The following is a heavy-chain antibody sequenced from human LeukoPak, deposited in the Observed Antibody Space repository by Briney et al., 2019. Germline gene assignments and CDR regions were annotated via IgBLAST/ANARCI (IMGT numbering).Heavy chain of an antibody. J-gene: IGHJ4*02. Sequence: SETLSLTCTVSGGSISSSSYYWGWIRQPPGKGLEWIGSIYYSGSTYYNPSLEGRVTISIDTSKNHFSLQLTSVTAADTAVYFCASGDFDCWGQGTLVTVSS. CDR1: GGSISSSSYY. CDR2: IYYSGST. V-gene: IGHV4-39*02. CDR3: ASGDFDC.